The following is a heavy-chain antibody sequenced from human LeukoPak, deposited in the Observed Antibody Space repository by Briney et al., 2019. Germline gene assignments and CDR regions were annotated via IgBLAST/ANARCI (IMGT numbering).Heavy chain of an antibody. CDR3: ARLMGYCSSTSCHPGWFDP. CDR1: GYTFTGYY. D-gene: IGHD2-2*01. V-gene: IGHV1-2*02. Sequence: ASVKVSCKASGYTFTGYYMRWVRQAPGQGLEWMGWINPNSGGTNYAQKFQGRVTMTRDTSISTAYMELSRLRSDDTAVYYCARLMGYCSSTSCHPGWFDPWGQGTLVTVSS. J-gene: IGHJ5*02. CDR2: INPNSGGT.